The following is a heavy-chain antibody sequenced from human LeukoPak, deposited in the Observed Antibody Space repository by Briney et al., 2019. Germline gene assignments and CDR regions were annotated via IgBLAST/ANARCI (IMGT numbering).Heavy chain of an antibody. D-gene: IGHD6-6*01. J-gene: IGHJ5*02. CDR1: GGTFSSYA. Sequence: ASVKVSCKASGGTFSSYAISWVRQAPGQGLEWMGGIIPIFGTANYAQKFQGRVTITTDESTSTAYMELSSLRSEDTAVYYCARDYGGSSSSDNWFDPWGQGTLVTVSS. CDR2: IIPIFGTA. CDR3: ARDYGGSSSSDNWFDP. V-gene: IGHV1-69*05.